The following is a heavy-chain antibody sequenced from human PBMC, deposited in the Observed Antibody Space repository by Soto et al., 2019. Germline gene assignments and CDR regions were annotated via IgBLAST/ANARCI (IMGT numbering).Heavy chain of an antibody. Sequence: EVQLVESEGGLVQSGGSLRLSCAASGFTIGNYWMHWVRQAPGKGLVWVSRINDYGTTINYAESVEGRFIISRDDAKSEVYLQMNNLRAEDSAVYYCARGGLEPFDYWGQGALITVSS. CDR1: GFTIGNYW. D-gene: IGHD1-1*01. V-gene: IGHV3-74*01. CDR3: ARGGLEPFDY. CDR2: INDYGTTI. J-gene: IGHJ4*02.